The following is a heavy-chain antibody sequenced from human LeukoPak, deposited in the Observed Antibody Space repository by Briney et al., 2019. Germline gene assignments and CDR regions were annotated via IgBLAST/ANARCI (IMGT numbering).Heavy chain of an antibody. D-gene: IGHD4-17*01. Sequence: GGSLRLSCTASGFTFSSYSMSWVRQGPGTGLEWVSAISGSGDTTFYADSVKGRFTISRDNSKKTLYLQVNSLRAEDTAVYSCAKELTTERTPGVDSWGQGTLVTVSS. CDR3: AKELTTERTPGVDS. V-gene: IGHV3-23*01. J-gene: IGHJ4*02. CDR1: GFTFSSYS. CDR2: ISGSGDTT.